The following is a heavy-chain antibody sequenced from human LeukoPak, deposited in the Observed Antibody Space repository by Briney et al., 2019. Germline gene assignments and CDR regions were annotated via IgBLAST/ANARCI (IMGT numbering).Heavy chain of an antibody. Sequence: SQTLSLTCTVSGGSISSGGYYWSWIRQHPGKGLEWIGYIYYSGSTYYNPSPKSRVTISVDTSKNQFSLKLSSVTAADTAVYYCARAGFDRGYDRYYYYGMDVWGQGTTVTVSS. CDR3: ARAGFDRGYDRYYYYGMDV. V-gene: IGHV4-31*03. CDR2: IYYSGST. J-gene: IGHJ6*02. CDR1: GGSISSGGYY. D-gene: IGHD5-12*01.